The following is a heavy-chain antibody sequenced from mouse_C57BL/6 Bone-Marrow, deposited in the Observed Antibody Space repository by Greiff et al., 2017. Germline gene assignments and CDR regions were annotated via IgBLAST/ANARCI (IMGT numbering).Heavy chain of an antibody. D-gene: IGHD1-1*01. CDR1: GFTFKNSY. CDR3: AREGGYYGSPWFAY. CDR2: IDPANGNT. V-gene: IGHV14-3*01. Sequence: VQLQQSVAELVRPGASVKLSCTASGFTFKNSYMHWVKQRPEQGLEWIGRIDPANGNTKYAPKFQGKDTITADTSSNTAYLQLSSLTSEDTAIYYCAREGGYYGSPWFAYGGQGTLVTVSA. J-gene: IGHJ3*01.